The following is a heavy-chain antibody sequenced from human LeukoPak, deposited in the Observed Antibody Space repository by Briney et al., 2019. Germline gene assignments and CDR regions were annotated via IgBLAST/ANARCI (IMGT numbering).Heavy chain of an antibody. CDR1: GYTFTYHY. J-gene: IGHJ4*02. D-gene: IGHD1-1*01. CDR2: INPSNGDT. CDR3: ARESDVGKDFDC. Sequence: VASVKVSCKASGYTFTYHYIHLVRQAPGQGLEWMGIINPSNGDTNYAQRFQGRVTMTRDTSTSTVYMELSSLDSEDTAVYYCARESDVGKDFDCWGKGTLVTVSS. V-gene: IGHV1-46*01.